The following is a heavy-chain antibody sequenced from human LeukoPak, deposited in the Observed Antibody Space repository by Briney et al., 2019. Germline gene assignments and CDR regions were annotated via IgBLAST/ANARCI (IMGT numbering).Heavy chain of an antibody. D-gene: IGHD6-13*01. CDR2: INPNTGGT. J-gene: IGHJ4*02. CDR3: ARGVSAVAAAGTGY. CDR1: GYTLTGYY. V-gene: IGHV1-2*02. Sequence: ASVKVSCKASGYTLTGYYMHWVRQAPGQGLEWMGWINPNTGGTNYAQKFQGRVTMTRDTSICTAHMKLSRPRSDDAAVYYCARGVSAVAAAGTGYWGQGTLVTVSS.